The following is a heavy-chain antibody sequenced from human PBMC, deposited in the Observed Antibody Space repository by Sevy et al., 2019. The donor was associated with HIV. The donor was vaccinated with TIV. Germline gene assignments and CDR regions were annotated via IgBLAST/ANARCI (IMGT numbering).Heavy chain of an antibody. CDR1: GFTFSSYA. CDR3: VKRGGDTSSSWRYYFDY. D-gene: IGHD6-13*01. CDR2: ISSNGGST. V-gene: IGHV3-64D*06. J-gene: IGHJ4*02. Sequence: GGSLRLSCSASGFTFSSYAMHWVRQAPGKGLEYVSAISSNGGSTYYADSVKGRFTISRDNSKNTLYLQMGSLRAEDTAVYYCVKRGGDTSSSWRYYFDYWGQGTLVTVSS.